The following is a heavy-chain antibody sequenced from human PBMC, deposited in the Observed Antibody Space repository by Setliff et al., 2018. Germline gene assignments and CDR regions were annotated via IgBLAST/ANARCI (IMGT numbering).Heavy chain of an antibody. V-gene: IGHV3-21*01. J-gene: IGHJ4*02. CDR3: ARDLGHGGDSDY. CDR2: ISRSSTYI. Sequence: LSCAASGFTFSTHSMNWVRQAPGKGLEWVSSISRSSTYIYYADSMKGRFTISRDNAKNSLYLQMNSLRAEDTAVYYCARDLGHGGDSDYWGQGILVTVSS. D-gene: IGHD2-21*02. CDR1: GFTFSTHS.